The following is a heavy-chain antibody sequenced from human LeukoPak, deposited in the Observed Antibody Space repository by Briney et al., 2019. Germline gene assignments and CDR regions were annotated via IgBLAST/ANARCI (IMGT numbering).Heavy chain of an antibody. Sequence: GGSLRLSCAASGFTFSSYAMHWVRQAPGKGLEWVAVISYDGSNKYYADSVKGRFTISRDNSKNTLYLQMNSLRAEDTAVYYCAKHELFSGSNTDYWGQGTLVTVSS. CDR2: ISYDGSNK. D-gene: IGHD1-26*01. V-gene: IGHV3-30*04. CDR1: GFTFSSYA. CDR3: AKHELFSGSNTDY. J-gene: IGHJ4*02.